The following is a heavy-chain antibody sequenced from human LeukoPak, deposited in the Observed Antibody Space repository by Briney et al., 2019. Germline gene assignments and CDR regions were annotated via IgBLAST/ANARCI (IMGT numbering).Heavy chain of an antibody. CDR1: GGSISSGGYS. J-gene: IGHJ4*02. CDR3: ARDSRYSNYVYFDY. D-gene: IGHD4-11*01. V-gene: IGHV4-30-4*07. Sequence: SETLSLTCAVSGGSISSGGYSWSWIRQPPGKGLEWIGYIYYSGSTYYNPSLKSRVTISVDTSKNQFSLKLSSVTAADTAVYYCARDSRYSNYVYFDYWGQGTLVTVSS. CDR2: IYYSGST.